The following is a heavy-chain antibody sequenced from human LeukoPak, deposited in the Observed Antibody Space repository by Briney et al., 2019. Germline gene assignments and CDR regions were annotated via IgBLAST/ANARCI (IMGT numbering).Heavy chain of an antibody. D-gene: IGHD1-26*01. CDR1: GFTFSSFW. CDR2: INSDGFST. V-gene: IGHV3-74*01. CDR3: ARGTSGGYFDY. J-gene: IGHJ4*02. Sequence: GGSLRLSCVASGFTFSSFWIHWVRHVPGKGLVWVSRINSDGFSTSYADSVKGRFTISRDNAKNTLYLQMNSLRAEDTAVYYCARGTSGGYFDYWGQGTLVTVSS.